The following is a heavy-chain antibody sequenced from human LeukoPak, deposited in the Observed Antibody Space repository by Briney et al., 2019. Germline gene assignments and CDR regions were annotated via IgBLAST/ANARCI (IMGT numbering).Heavy chain of an antibody. J-gene: IGHJ4*02. Sequence: GGSLRLSCTASGFTFSSYSMSWVRQGPGTGLEWVSAISGSGDTTFYADSVKGRFTVSRDNSKKTLYLQVNSLRAEDTAVYFCVRAGLRTTPYYFDYWGQGTLVTVSS. CDR2: ISGSGDTT. CDR3: VRAGLRTTPYYFDY. V-gene: IGHV3-23*01. D-gene: IGHD1-7*01. CDR1: GFTFSSYS.